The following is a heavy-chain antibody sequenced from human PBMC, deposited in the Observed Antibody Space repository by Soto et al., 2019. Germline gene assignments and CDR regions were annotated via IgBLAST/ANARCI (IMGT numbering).Heavy chain of an antibody. J-gene: IGHJ4*02. CDR1: GGSISSSSYY. Sequence: SETLSLTCTVSGGSISSSSYYWGWIRQPPGKGLEWIGSIYYSGSTYYNPSLKSRVTISVDTSKNQFSLKLSSVTAADTAVYYCALYGSGSYGVYWGQGTLVTVSS. CDR2: IYYSGST. CDR3: ALYGSGSYGVY. V-gene: IGHV4-39*01. D-gene: IGHD3-10*01.